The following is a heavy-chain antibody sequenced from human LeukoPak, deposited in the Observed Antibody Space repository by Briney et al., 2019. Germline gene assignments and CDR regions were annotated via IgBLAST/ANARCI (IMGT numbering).Heavy chain of an antibody. CDR1: GGPISSSSYY. J-gene: IGHJ1*01. Sequence: SETLSLTCTVSGGPISSSSYYWARIRQPTGKGLEWIGSMCYSGSTYYHPALKRRVTIQVDTSKNQFSLKLSSVSAADTSVYYGARDQKRAYCYYPEGFQHWGQGTLVTVSS. CDR3: ARDQKRAYCYYPEGFQH. CDR2: MCYSGST. V-gene: IGHV4-39*07. D-gene: IGHD3-22*01.